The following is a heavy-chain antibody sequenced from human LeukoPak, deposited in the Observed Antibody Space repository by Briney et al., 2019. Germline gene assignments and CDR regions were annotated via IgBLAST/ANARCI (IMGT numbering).Heavy chain of an antibody. CDR2: INHSGST. V-gene: IGHV4-34*01. CDR1: GGSFSGYY. D-gene: IGHD5-24*01. Sequence: SETLSLTCAVYGGSFSGYYWSWIRQPPGKGLEWIGEINHSGSTNYNPSLKSRVTISVDTSKNQFSLKLSSVTAADTAVYYCARGAQRWLQINWFDPWGQGTLVTVSS. CDR3: ARGAQRWLQINWFDP. J-gene: IGHJ5*02.